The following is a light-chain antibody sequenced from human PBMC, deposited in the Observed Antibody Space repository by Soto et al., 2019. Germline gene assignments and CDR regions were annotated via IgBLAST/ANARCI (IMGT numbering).Light chain of an antibody. J-gene: IGKJ1*01. CDR2: GAS. Sequence: EIVLTQSPGTLSLSPGERATLSCSASQSVSSSYLAWYQQTPGQAPRLLIYGASNRATGIPDRFSGSGSGTDVTLSISRVEPEDFAVYYCQQYGTSPRTFGLGTKVEIQ. CDR1: QSVSSSY. CDR3: QQYGTSPRT. V-gene: IGKV3-20*01.